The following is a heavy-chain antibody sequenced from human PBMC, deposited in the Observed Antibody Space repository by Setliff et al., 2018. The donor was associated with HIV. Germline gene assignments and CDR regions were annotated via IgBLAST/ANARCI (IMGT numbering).Heavy chain of an antibody. J-gene: IGHJ6*02. D-gene: IGHD2-15*01. CDR1: GVSFSTNMYY. V-gene: IGHV4-39*01. CDR3: ARRAESTTTWFSSWYSYDMDV. CDR2: VYYSGDI. Sequence: KPSETLSLTCSVSGVSFSTNMYYWGWIRQPPGKGLEWVGSVYYSGDIFYNPSLRSRVTISLDSSKNQLSLRLKSVTAADTAVYFCARRAESTTTWFSSWYSYDMDVWGQGTTVTV.